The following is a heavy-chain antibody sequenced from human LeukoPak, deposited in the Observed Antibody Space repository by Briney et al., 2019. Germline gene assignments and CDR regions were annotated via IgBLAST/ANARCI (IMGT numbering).Heavy chain of an antibody. D-gene: IGHD2-2*01. CDR3: AKAPSLSSTSRYFDY. V-gene: IGHV3-23*01. J-gene: IGHJ4*02. CDR2: ISGSGGST. Sequence: GGSLRLSCAASGFTFSSYAMSWVRQAPGKGLEWVSAISGSGGSTYYADSVKGWFTISRDNSKNTLYLQMNSLRAEDTAVYYCAKAPSLSSTSRYFDYWGQGTLVTVSS. CDR1: GFTFSSYA.